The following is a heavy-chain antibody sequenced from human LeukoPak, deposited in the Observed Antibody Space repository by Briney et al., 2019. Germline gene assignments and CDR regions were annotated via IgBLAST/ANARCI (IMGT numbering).Heavy chain of an antibody. J-gene: IGHJ4*02. D-gene: IGHD3-3*01. CDR3: ARGGGHYDFWSGYLPLDY. CDR1: GGTFSSYA. CDR2: IIPIFGTA. Sequence: GSSVKVSCKASGGTFSSYAISWVRQAPGQGLEWMGGIIPIFGTANYAQKFQGRVTITADKSTSTAYMELSSLRSEDTAVYYCARGGGHYDFWSGYLPLDYRGQGTLVTVSS. V-gene: IGHV1-69*06.